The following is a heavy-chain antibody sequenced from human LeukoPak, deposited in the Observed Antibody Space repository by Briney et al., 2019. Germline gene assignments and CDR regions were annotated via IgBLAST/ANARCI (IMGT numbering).Heavy chain of an antibody. CDR3: ARVPSARDYGDYAWFDY. J-gene: IGHJ4*02. D-gene: IGHD4-17*01. CDR2: ISYDGSNK. Sequence: GGSLRLSWAASGFTFSSYAMHWVRQAPDKGLEWVAVISYDGSNKYYADSVKGRFTISRDNSKNTLYLQMNSLRAEDTAVYYCARVPSARDYGDYAWFDYWGQGTPVTVSS. V-gene: IGHV3-30-3*01. CDR1: GFTFSSYA.